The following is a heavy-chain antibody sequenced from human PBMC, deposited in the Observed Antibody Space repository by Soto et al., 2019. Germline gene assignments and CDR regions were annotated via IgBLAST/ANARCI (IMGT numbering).Heavy chain of an antibody. D-gene: IGHD2-15*01. CDR2: INAGNGNT. V-gene: IGHV1-3*01. CDR1: GYTFTSYA. Sequence: ASVKVSCKASGYTFTSYAMHWVRQAPGQGLEWMGWINAGNGNTKYSQKFQGRVTITRDTSASTAYMELSSLRSEDTAVYYCARGPIVALETYWGQEPWSPSPQ. J-gene: IGHJ4*01. CDR3: ARGPIVALETY.